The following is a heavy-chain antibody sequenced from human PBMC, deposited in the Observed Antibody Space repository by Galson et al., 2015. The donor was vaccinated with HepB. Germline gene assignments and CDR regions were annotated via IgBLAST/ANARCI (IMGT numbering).Heavy chain of an antibody. Sequence: SLRLSCAASGFTFSSYAMHWVRQAPGKGLEWVAVISYDGSNKYYADSVKGRFTISRDNSKNTLYLQMNSLRAEDTAVHYCAKDLGVGFLEWLLTNWGQGTLVTVSS. J-gene: IGHJ4*02. V-gene: IGHV3-30*04. D-gene: IGHD3-3*01. CDR1: GFTFSSYA. CDR3: AKDLGVGFLEWLLTN. CDR2: ISYDGSNK.